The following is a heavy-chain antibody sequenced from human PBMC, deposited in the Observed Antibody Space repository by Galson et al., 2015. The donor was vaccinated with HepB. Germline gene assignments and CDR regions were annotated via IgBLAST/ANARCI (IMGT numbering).Heavy chain of an antibody. CDR3: AKGGTTLTPWGF. Sequence: SLRLSCAASGFTFSSYGMSWVRQAPGKGLECVSTISGRGGYTDYTDPVRGRFTISRENSKSTLYLEMNSLRAEDTAVYYCAKGGTTLTPWGFWGQGTLVTVSS. CDR1: GFTFSSYG. CDR2: ISGRGGYT. V-gene: IGHV3-23*01. J-gene: IGHJ4*02. D-gene: IGHD4-11*01.